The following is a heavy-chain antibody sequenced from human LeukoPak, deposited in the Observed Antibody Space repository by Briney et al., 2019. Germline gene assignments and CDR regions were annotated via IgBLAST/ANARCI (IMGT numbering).Heavy chain of an antibody. J-gene: IGHJ4*02. CDR2: ISGSDGTT. CDR3: ARNRGSSWPYYFDY. CDR1: GFTFSSYA. V-gene: IGHV3-23*01. D-gene: IGHD6-13*01. Sequence: GGSLRLSCAASGFTFSSYAMSWVRQAPGKGLEWVSSISGSDGTTYYADSVKGRFTISRDNSKYTLSLQMNSLRDEDTAVYYCARNRGSSWPYYFDYWGQGTLVTVSS.